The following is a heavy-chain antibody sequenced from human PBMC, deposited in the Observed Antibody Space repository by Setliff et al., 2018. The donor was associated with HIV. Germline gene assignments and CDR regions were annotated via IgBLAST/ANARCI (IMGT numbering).Heavy chain of an antibody. V-gene: IGHV4-59*01. CDR2: IYENAYA. D-gene: IGHD3-10*01. CDR1: GGSMNNYY. Sequence: PSETRSLACTVSGGSMNNYYWNWIRQTPGKGLEWIGYIYENAYAHYTVSLRSRVAVSMDTSKNQFSLTLRSVTAADRAVYYCARAQMHRGVVSWSLYYFDYWGQGALVTVS. J-gene: IGHJ4*02. CDR3: ARAQMHRGVVSWSLYYFDY.